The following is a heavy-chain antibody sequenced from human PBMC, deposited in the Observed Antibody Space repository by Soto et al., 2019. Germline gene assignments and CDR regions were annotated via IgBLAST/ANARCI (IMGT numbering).Heavy chain of an antibody. Sequence: PSETLSLTCTVSGGSISSSSCYWGWIRQPPGKGLEWIGSIYYSGSTYYNPSLKSRVTISVDTSKNQFSLKLSSVTAADTAVYYCARQPRILTGYSGHFDYWGKGTLVTVSS. J-gene: IGHJ4*02. D-gene: IGHD3-9*01. CDR3: ARQPRILTGYSGHFDY. V-gene: IGHV4-39*01. CDR2: IYYSGST. CDR1: GGSISSSSCY.